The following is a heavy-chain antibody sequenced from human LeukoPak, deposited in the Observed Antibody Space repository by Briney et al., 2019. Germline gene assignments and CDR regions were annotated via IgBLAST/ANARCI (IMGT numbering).Heavy chain of an antibody. CDR3: ARQFRWSFDY. J-gene: IGHJ4*02. CDR2: IYYSGST. D-gene: IGHD4-23*01. CDR1: GGSISSYY. Sequence: PSETLSLTCTVSGGSISSYYWSWIRQPPGKGLKWIGYIYYSGSTNYNPSLKSRVTISVDTSKNQFSLKLSSVTAADTAVYYCARQFRWSFDYWGQGTLVTVSS. V-gene: IGHV4-59*01.